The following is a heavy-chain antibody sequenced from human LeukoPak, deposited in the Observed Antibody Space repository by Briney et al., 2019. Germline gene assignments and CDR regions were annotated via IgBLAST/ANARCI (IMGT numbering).Heavy chain of an antibody. Sequence: PGGSLRLSCTTSGFTFDDHAMHWVRQVPGKGLEWVSGISWNNNFVDYADSVKGRFTISRDNAKNSLYLQMNSLRSEDTALYYCARDMVGHVGTWFDHWGQGTLVTVSS. CDR2: ISWNNNFV. D-gene: IGHD7-27*01. CDR3: ARDMVGHVGTWFDH. J-gene: IGHJ5*02. V-gene: IGHV3-9*01. CDR1: GFTFDDHA.